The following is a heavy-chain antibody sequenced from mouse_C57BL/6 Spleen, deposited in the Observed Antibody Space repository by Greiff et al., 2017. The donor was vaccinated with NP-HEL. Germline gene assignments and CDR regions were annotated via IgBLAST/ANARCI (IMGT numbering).Heavy chain of an antibody. V-gene: IGHV1-52*01. CDR2: IDPSDSET. J-gene: IGHJ2*01. D-gene: IGHD2-1*01. CDR3: ARFGNYGY. Sequence: VQLQQPGAELVRPGSSVKLSCKASGYTFTSYWMHWVKQRPKQGLEWIGNIDPSDSETHYNQKFKDKATLTVDKSSSTAYMQLSSLTSEDSAVYYCARFGNYGYWGQGTTLTVSS. CDR1: GYTFTSYW.